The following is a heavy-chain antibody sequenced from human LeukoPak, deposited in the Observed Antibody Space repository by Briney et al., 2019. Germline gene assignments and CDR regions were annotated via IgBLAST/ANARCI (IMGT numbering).Heavy chain of an antibody. V-gene: IGHV1-8*01. Sequence: SVKLSCKASGYTFTSYDMNWVRLATPQRIEWMGSMNPNNRNTRHAQKFQGRVTMTRNTSIRTTYMLLCNLISGDTAVDYCARGPKRAEFWSGLYNWFDPWGQGTLVTVS. CDR3: ARGPKRAEFWSGLYNWFDP. J-gene: IGHJ5*02. CDR1: GYTFTSYD. CDR2: MNPNNRNT. D-gene: IGHD3-3*01.